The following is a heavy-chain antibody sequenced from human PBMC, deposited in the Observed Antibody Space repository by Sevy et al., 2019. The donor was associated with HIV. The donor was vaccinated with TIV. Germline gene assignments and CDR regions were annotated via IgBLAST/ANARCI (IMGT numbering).Heavy chain of an antibody. J-gene: IGHJ3*01. Sequence: GGSLRLSCAASGFPCSDYAMSWVRQPPGKGLEWVSGINWNADNTGYADSLKGRFTISRDNAKKSLSLEINSLRVEDTALYYCARSTYYYDTTGYGAFDLWGQGTMVTVSS. CDR2: INWNADNT. CDR3: ARSTYYYDTTGYGAFDL. CDR1: GFPCSDYA. V-gene: IGHV3-20*04. D-gene: IGHD3-22*01.